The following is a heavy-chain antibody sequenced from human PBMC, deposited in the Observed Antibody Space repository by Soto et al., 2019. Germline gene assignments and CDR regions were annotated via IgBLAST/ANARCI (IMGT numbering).Heavy chain of an antibody. CDR2: ISGSGGFT. D-gene: IGHD3-16*01. CDR3: AKVSRYDSATGLT. J-gene: IGHJ5*02. V-gene: IGHV3-23*01. CDR1: GFTFSRYA. Sequence: EVQLLESGGGLVQPGGSLRLSCEASGFTFSRYAMNWVRQAPGEGLDWVSAISGSGGFTYYADSVKGRFTISRDDSKNTLYLQMNSLRGDDTAVYYCAKVSRYDSATGLTWGQGTMVTVSS.